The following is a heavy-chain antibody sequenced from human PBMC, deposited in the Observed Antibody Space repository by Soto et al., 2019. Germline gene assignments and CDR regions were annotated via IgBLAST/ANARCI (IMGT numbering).Heavy chain of an antibody. V-gene: IGHV3-9*01. D-gene: IGHD2-8*01. CDR1: GFTFDDYA. CDR2: ISWNSGSI. CDR3: AKGGDGYCTNGVCQRYWYFDL. Sequence: EVQLVESGGGLVQPGRSLRLSCAASGFTFDDYAMHWVRQAPGKGLEWVSGISWNSGSIGYADSVKGRFTISRDNAKNSLYLQMNSLRAENTALYYCAKGGDGYCTNGVCQRYWYFDLWGRGTLVTVSS. J-gene: IGHJ2*01.